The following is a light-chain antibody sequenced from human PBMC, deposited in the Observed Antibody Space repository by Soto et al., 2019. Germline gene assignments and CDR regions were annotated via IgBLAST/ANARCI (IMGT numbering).Light chain of an antibody. CDR1: QSVSSSY. CDR2: GAS. Sequence: EIVLTQSPDTLSLSPGERATLSCRASQSVSSSYLAWYQQKTGQPPRILIYGASSRATGIPDRFSRSGSATDFTLTISRLEPEDFAVYYCQQYGSSPYTFGQGTKLEIK. CDR3: QQYGSSPYT. V-gene: IGKV3-20*01. J-gene: IGKJ2*01.